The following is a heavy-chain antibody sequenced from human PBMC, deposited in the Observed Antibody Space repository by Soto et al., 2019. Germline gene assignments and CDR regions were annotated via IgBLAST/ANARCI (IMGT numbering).Heavy chain of an antibody. V-gene: IGHV3-33*01. CDR2: IWYDGSNK. J-gene: IGHJ4*02. D-gene: IGHD3-10*01. CDR3: ARPMVRGVTHPPCY. Sequence: GGSLRLSCAASGFTFSSYGMHWVRQAPGKGLEWVAVIWYDGSNKYYADSVKGRFTISRDNSKNTLYLQMNSLRAEDTAVYYCARPMVRGVTHPPCYWGQGTLVTVSS. CDR1: GFTFSSYG.